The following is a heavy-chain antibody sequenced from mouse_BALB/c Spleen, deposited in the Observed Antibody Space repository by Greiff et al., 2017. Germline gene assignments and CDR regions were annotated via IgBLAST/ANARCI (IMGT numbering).Heavy chain of an antibody. CDR3: ARHYYGSSYAMDY. CDR2: ISDGGSYT. V-gene: IGHV5-4*02. J-gene: IGHJ4*01. Sequence: EVHLVESGGGLVKPGGSLKLSCAASGFTFSDYYMYWVRQTPEKRLEWVATISDGGSYTYYPDSVKGRFTISRDNAKNNLYLQMSSLKSEDTAMYYCARHYYGSSYAMDYWGQGTSVTVSS. CDR1: GFTFSDYY. D-gene: IGHD1-1*01.